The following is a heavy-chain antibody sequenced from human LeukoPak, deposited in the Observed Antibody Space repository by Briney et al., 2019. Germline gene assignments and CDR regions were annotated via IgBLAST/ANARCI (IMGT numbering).Heavy chain of an antibody. CDR1: GYSISSGYY. J-gene: IGHJ6*02. V-gene: IGHV4-38-2*02. Sequence: SETLSLTCTVSGYSISSGYYWGWIRQPPGKGLEWIGSIYHSGSTYYNPSLKSRVTISVDTSKYQFSLKLSSVTAADTAVYYCARAPFYSGGSGWSIYYFYAMDVWGQGTTVTVSS. CDR3: ARAPFYSGGSGWSIYYFYAMDV. D-gene: IGHD6-19*01. CDR2: IYHSGST.